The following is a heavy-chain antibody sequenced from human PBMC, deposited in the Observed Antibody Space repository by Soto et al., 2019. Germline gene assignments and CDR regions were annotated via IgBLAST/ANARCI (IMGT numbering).Heavy chain of an antibody. CDR3: ARDHPVYDILTGYYKANAPF. CDR1: GFTFSSYC. J-gene: IGHJ4*02. D-gene: IGHD3-9*01. V-gene: IGHV3-30*03. Sequence: GGSLRLSCAASGFTFSSYCMHWVRQAPGKGLELVAVISYDGSNKYYADSVKGRFTISRDNSKNTLYLQMNSLRAEDTAVYYCARDHPVYDILTGYYKANAPFWGQGTLVTVSS. CDR2: ISYDGSNK.